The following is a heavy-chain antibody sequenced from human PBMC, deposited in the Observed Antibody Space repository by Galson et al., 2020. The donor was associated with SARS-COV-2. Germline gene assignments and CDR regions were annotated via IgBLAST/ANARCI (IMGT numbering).Heavy chain of an antibody. D-gene: IGHD3-3*01. CDR2: IYYSGST. CDR3: ARSSYYDLWRGRGEVSYYYMDV. CDR1: GGYISSSSYY. Sequence: SETLSLTCTVSGGYISSSSYYWGWIRQHPGKGLEWIGSIYYSGSTYYNPSLKSRVTISVDTSKNQFSLKLSSVTAADTAVYYCARSSYYDLWRGRGEVSYYYMDVWGKGTTVTVSS. V-gene: IGHV4-39*07. J-gene: IGHJ6*03.